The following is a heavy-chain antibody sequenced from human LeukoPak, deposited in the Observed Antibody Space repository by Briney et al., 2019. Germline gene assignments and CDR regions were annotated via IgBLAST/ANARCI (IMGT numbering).Heavy chain of an antibody. CDR3: ARDPTYSGKEGWFDP. Sequence: ASVKVSCKASGYTFTGYYMHWVRQAPGQGLEWMGWINPNSGGTNYAQQFQGSVTMTRDTSISTAYMELSRLRSDDTAVYYCARDPTYSGKEGWFDPWGQGTLVTVSS. D-gene: IGHD5-12*01. CDR2: INPNSGGT. V-gene: IGHV1-2*02. J-gene: IGHJ5*02. CDR1: GYTFTGYY.